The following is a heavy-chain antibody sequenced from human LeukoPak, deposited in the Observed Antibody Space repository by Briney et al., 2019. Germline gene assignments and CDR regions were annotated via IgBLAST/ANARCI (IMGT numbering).Heavy chain of an antibody. CDR1: GFTVSSNY. CDR3: AKLGYDFYFEY. Sequence: PGGSLRLSCAASGFTVSSNYMSWVRQAPGKGLEWVSGVTTSGYNTYYADSVKGRFTISRDNTKSTLFLQMNSLRAEDTALYYCAKLGYDFYFEYWGQGTLVTVSS. J-gene: IGHJ4*02. CDR2: TTSGYNT. D-gene: IGHD3-3*01. V-gene: IGHV3-53*01.